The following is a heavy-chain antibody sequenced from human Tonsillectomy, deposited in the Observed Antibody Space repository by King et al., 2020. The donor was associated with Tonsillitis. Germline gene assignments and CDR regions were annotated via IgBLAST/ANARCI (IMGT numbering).Heavy chain of an antibody. CDR2: SNWNSDRI. V-gene: IGHV3-9*01. Sequence: VQLVESGGNLVQPGRSLRLSCAASGFTFDDYAMHWVRQAPGKGLEWVSVSNWNSDRIDYADSVKGRFTIPRDNAKDSLYLQMNGLRPEDTALYYCAKGQSIAAPLWASGFDSWGQGTPVTVSS. D-gene: IGHD6-6*01. J-gene: IGHJ4*02. CDR1: GFTFDDYA. CDR3: AKGQSIAAPLWASGFDS.